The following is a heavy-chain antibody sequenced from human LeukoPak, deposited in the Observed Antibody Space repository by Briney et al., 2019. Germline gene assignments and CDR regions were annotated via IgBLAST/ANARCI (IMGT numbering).Heavy chain of an antibody. V-gene: IGHV3-49*03. D-gene: IGHD3-16*02. Sequence: PGGSLRLSCTASGFTFCDYAMSWFRQAPGKGLEWVGFIRSKAYGGTTEYAASVKGRFTISRDDSKSIAYLQMNSLKTEDTAVYYCTRDLGDYVWGSYRSYYFDYWGQGTLVTVSS. J-gene: IGHJ4*02. CDR3: TRDLGDYVWGSYRSYYFDY. CDR1: GFTFCDYA. CDR2: IRSKAYGGTT.